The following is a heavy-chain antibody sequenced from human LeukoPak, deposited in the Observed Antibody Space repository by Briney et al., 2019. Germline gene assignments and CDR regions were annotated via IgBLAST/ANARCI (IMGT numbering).Heavy chain of an antibody. J-gene: IGHJ4*02. CDR2: ISGSGVTT. CDR1: GFTFSSYV. D-gene: IGHD3-10*01. Sequence: GGSLRLSCAASGFTFSSYVMSWVRQAPGKGLEWVSPISGSGVTTYYADSVKGRFTISRDNAKNSLYLQMNSLRAEDTAVYYCARVYRPVRGVIVFDYWGQGTLVTVSS. CDR3: ARVYRPVRGVIVFDY. V-gene: IGHV3-21*04.